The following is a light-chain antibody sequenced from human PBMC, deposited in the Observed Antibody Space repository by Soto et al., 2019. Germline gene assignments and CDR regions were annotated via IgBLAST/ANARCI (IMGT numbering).Light chain of an antibody. V-gene: IGLV4-69*01. J-gene: IGLJ1*01. CDR1: SGHSSYA. CDR2: LNSDGSH. CDR3: QTWGTCPFV. Sequence: QLVLTQSPSASASLGASVKLTCTLSSGHSSYAIAWHQQQPEKGPRYLMKLNSDGSHSRGDGIPDRFSGSSSGAERYLTISCLQSEDEADYYCQTWGTCPFVFGTGTKLTVL.